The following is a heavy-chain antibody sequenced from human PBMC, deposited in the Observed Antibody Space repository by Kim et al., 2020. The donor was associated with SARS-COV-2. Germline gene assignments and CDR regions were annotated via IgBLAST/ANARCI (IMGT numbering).Heavy chain of an antibody. CDR2: ISSTGSII. J-gene: IGHJ3*02. CDR1: GFTFSDYY. D-gene: IGHD2-8*02. CDR3: ARETILVAFDI. V-gene: IGHV3-11*04. Sequence: GGSLRLSCVASGFTFSDYYMSWIRQAPGKGLEWVSYISSTGSIIYYADSVKGRFTISRDNAKKSLYLQMNSLRAEDTAVYYCARETILVAFDIWGQGTMVTVSS.